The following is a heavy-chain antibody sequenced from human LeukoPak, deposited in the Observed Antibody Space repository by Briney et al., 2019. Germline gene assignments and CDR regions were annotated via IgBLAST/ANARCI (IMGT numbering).Heavy chain of an antibody. D-gene: IGHD2-15*01. V-gene: IGHV4-4*07. CDR1: GGSISSYY. CDR3: ARHSYCSGGSCYYYYYMDV. Sequence: SETLSLTCTVSGGSISSYYWSWIRQPAGKGLEWIGRIYTSGSTNYNPSLKSRVTMSVDTSKNQFSLKLSSVTAADTAVYYCARHSYCSGGSCYYYYYMDVWGKGTTVTISS. CDR2: IYTSGST. J-gene: IGHJ6*03.